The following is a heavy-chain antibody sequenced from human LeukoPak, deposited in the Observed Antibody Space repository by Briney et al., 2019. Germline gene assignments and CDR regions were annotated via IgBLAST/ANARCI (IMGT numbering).Heavy chain of an antibody. CDR3: ARDLIISTSLDY. Sequence: SETLSLTCTVSGGAISSGDYYWSWIRQPPGKSLDWIGYIYYSGSTYYNPSLKSRVTISVDTSKNQFSLKLSSVTAADTAVYYCARDLIISTSLDYWGQGTLVTVSS. CDR2: IYYSGST. CDR1: GGAISSGDYY. J-gene: IGHJ4*02. D-gene: IGHD2-2*01. V-gene: IGHV4-30-4*01.